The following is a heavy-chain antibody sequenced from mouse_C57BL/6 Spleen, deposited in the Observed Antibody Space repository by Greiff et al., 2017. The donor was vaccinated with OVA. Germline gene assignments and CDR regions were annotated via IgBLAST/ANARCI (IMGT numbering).Heavy chain of an antibody. V-gene: IGHV3-6*01. Sequence: ESGPGLVKPSQSLSLTCSVTGYSITSGYYWNWIRQFPGNKLEWMGYISYDGSNNYNPSLKNRISITRDTSKNQFFLKLNSVTTEDTATYYCARDGYYGSMAYWGQGTLVTVSA. D-gene: IGHD1-1*01. CDR1: GYSITSGYY. CDR2: ISYDGSN. J-gene: IGHJ3*01. CDR3: ARDGYYGSMAY.